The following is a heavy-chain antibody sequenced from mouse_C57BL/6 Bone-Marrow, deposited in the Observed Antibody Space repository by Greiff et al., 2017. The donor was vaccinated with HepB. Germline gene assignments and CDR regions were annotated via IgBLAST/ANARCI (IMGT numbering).Heavy chain of an antibody. CDR2: IYPRSRNT. CDR3: ARSHYYGSSYGYFDV. D-gene: IGHD1-1*01. CDR1: GYTFTSYG. J-gene: IGHJ1*03. Sequence: QVQLQQSGAELARPGASVKLSCKASGYTFTSYGISWVKQRTGQGLEWIGEIYPRSRNTYYNEKFKGKATLTADKSSSTAYMELRSLTSEDSAVYFCARSHYYGSSYGYFDVWGTGTTVTVSS. V-gene: IGHV1-81*01.